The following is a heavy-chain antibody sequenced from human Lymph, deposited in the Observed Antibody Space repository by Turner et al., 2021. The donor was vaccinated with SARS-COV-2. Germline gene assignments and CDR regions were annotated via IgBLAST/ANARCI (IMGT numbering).Heavy chain of an antibody. Sequence: QVRLQEAGPGLVKPSETLSLTCSVSGASISRYYWSWIRQPPGKGLEWIGYIYSSGISNYNPSLKSRVTMSVDTSNNQLSLNLRSATAADTAVYYCARRGYAGNPYEYWGQGILVTVTP. CDR2: IYSSGIS. D-gene: IGHD6-13*01. J-gene: IGHJ4*02. CDR3: ARRGYAGNPYEY. V-gene: IGHV4-4*09. CDR1: GASISRYY.